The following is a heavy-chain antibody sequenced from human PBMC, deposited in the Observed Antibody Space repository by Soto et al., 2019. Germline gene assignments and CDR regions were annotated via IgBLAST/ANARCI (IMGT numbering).Heavy chain of an antibody. V-gene: IGHV3-23*01. J-gene: IGHJ6*02. CDR2: ISGSSSGT. D-gene: IGHD6-19*01. Sequence: PGGSLRLSCEASGFNFGSYAMSWVRQAPGKGLEWVSGISGSSSGTYYTDSVKGRFTISRDNSKNTVYLQMNSLRGEDTAVYYCAKDRSENFWVYYYAMDVWGQGTAVTVPS. CDR3: AKDRSENFWVYYYAMDV. CDR1: GFNFGSYA.